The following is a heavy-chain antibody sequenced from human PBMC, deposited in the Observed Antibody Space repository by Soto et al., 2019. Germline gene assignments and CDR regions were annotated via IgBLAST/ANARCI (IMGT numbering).Heavy chain of an antibody. Sequence: ESGGGVVQPGRSLRLSCAASGFTFSSYGMHWVRQAPGKGLEWVAVISYDGSNKYYADSVKGRFTISRDNSKNTLYLQMNSLRAEDTAVYYCAKSQFAYCSSTSCYLDYWGQGTLVTVSS. D-gene: IGHD2-2*01. CDR3: AKSQFAYCSSTSCYLDY. CDR1: GFTFSSYG. V-gene: IGHV3-30*18. J-gene: IGHJ4*02. CDR2: ISYDGSNK.